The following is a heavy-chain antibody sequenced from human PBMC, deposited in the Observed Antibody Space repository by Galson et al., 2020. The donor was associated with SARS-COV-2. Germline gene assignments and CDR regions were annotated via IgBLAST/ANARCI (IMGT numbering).Heavy chain of an antibody. CDR2: INSSGST. J-gene: IGHJ4*02. CDR1: GGSFSGYY. CDR3: AREENFFLVGTATRMCYFDY. V-gene: IGHV4-34*01. D-gene: IGHD2-21*02. Sequence: SETLSLTCAVYGGSFSGYYWTWIRQPPGKGLEWIGEINSSGSTHYNPSPKSRVTISVDTSKNHFSLKLSSVTAADTAVYYCAREENFFLVGTATRMCYFDYWGRGTLATVSS.